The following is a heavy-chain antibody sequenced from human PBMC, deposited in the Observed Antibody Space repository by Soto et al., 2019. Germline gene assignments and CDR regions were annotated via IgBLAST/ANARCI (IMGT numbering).Heavy chain of an antibody. J-gene: IGHJ4*02. CDR1: GGSISSGDYY. Sequence: KPSTLSLTCTVSGGSISSGDYYWSWIRQPPGKGLEWIGYIYYSGSTYYNPSLKSRVTISVDTSKNQFSLKLSSVTAADTAVYYCARGLAVAGEFDYWGQGTLVTVSS. D-gene: IGHD6-19*01. V-gene: IGHV4-30-4*01. CDR2: IYYSGST. CDR3: ARGLAVAGEFDY.